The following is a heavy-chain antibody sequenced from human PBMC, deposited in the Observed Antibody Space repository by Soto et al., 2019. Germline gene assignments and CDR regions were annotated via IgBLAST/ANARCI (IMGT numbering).Heavy chain of an antibody. D-gene: IGHD4-4*01. J-gene: IGHJ6*02. Sequence: SETLSLTCAVSGGSIVSGGYSFICIRQPPWKGLEWIGYIYQSGSTYYNPSLKSRVTISVDRSRNQFSLKLSSVTAADTAVYFCATQSYSNSGAYYYYAMDVWGQGTTVTVSS. CDR1: GGSIVSGGYS. V-gene: IGHV4-30-2*01. CDR2: IYQSGST. CDR3: ATQSYSNSGAYYYYAMDV.